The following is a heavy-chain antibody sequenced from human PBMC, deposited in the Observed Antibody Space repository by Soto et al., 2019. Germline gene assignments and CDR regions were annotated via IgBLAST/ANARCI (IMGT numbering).Heavy chain of an antibody. J-gene: IGHJ4*02. CDR2: IDESGDS. CDR3: ASRPSVLGVPAVDY. V-gene: IGHV4-39*01. Sequence: SETLSLTCTVSGGPIRSSSHYWGWIRQSPGTGLEWIGSIDESGDSYYNPSLKSRVTIFVDTSKNQFSLKLISVTGADSAVYYCASRPSVLGVPAVDYWGQGTLVTVSS. CDR1: GGPIRSSSHY. D-gene: IGHD2-2*01.